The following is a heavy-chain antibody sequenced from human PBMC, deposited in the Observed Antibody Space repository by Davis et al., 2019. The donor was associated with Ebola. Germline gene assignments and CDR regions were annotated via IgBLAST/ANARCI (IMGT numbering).Heavy chain of an antibody. V-gene: IGHV3-30*18. D-gene: IGHD6-19*01. CDR2: ISYDGSNK. CDR1: GFTFSSYG. J-gene: IGHJ6*02. CDR3: AKDITDGAVAGPDTYGMDV. Sequence: GESLKISCAASGFTFSSYGMHWVRQAPGKGLEWVAVISYDGSNKYYADSVKGRFTISRDNSKNTLYLQMNSLRAEDTAVYYCAKDITDGAVAGPDTYGMDVWGQGTTVTVSS.